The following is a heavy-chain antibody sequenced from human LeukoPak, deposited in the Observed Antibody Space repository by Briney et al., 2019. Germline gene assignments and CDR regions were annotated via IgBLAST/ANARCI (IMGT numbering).Heavy chain of an antibody. CDR1: GYTFTSYG. D-gene: IGHD4-4*01. J-gene: IGHJ5*02. Sequence: ASVKVSCKASGYTFTSYGVSWVRQAPGQGLEWMGWISAYNGNTNYAQKLQGRVTMTTDTSTSTAYMELRSLRSDDTAVYYCARLTIGMDWFDPWGQGTLVTVSS. CDR2: ISAYNGNT. CDR3: ARLTIGMDWFDP. V-gene: IGHV1-18*01.